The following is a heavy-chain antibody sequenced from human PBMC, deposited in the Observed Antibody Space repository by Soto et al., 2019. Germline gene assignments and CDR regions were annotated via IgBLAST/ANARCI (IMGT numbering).Heavy chain of an antibody. J-gene: IGHJ3*02. CDR2: VGDGGGRT. CDR3: ARKGIVEGRNQDAFDI. D-gene: IGHD1-26*01. V-gene: IGHV3-23*04. CDR1: GFTFSNYA. Sequence: EVQLVESGGGLVQPGVSLRLSCEASGFTFSNYAMSWVRQGPGKGLEWVSTVGDGGGRTYYADSVKGRFTISRDNSKNTLFLQMNSLRAEDTAVYYGARKGIVEGRNQDAFDIWGQGTMVIVSS.